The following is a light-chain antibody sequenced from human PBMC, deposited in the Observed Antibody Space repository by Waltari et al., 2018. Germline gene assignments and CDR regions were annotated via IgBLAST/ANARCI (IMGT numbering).Light chain of an antibody. Sequence: DIQMTQSPSFVSASVGDRDTITCRASQGISSRLAWYQQKPGKAPKLLIYTASTLQSGVPSRFSGSGSGTEFTLIITTLQPEDFATYFCLQAYSFPRTFGQGTKLEIK. CDR2: TAS. CDR1: QGISSR. J-gene: IGKJ2*01. V-gene: IGKV1-12*01. CDR3: LQAYSFPRT.